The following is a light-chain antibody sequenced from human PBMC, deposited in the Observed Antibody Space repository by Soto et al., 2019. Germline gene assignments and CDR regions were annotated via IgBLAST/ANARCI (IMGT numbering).Light chain of an antibody. CDR3: QQYNSFPWT. CDR1: QSISSW. CDR2: KAS. Sequence: DILMTSSPSTLSASVGDRVTITCRASQSISSWLAWYQQKPGKAPNLLIYKASSLERGVPSRFSGSGSGTDFTLTISSLQPDDFATYYCQQYNSFPWTFGRGTKV. V-gene: IGKV1-5*03. J-gene: IGKJ1*01.